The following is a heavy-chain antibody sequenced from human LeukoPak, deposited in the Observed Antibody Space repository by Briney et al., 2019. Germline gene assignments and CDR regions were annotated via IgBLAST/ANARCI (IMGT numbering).Heavy chain of an antibody. D-gene: IGHD2-2*01. V-gene: IGHV1-2*02. J-gene: IGHJ5*02. CDR2: INPNSGGT. Sequence: ASVKVSCKASGYTFTGYYMHWVRQAPGQGLEWMGWINPNSGGTNYAQKFQGRVTMTRDTSISTAYMELSRLRSDDTAVYYCARDLEGCSSTSCYGFRFDPWGQGTLVTVSS. CDR1: GYTFTGYY. CDR3: ARDLEGCSSTSCYGFRFDP.